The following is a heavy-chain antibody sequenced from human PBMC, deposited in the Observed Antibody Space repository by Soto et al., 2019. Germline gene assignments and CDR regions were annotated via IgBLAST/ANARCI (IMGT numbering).Heavy chain of an antibody. D-gene: IGHD6-19*01. CDR1: GFSFSSYG. V-gene: IGHV3-30*18. CDR2: ISYDGSNK. CDR3: ANDVYSSCPTGFDY. J-gene: IGHJ4*02. Sequence: QVQLVESGGGVVQPGRSLRLSCAASGFSFSSYGMHWVRQAPAKGMEWVAVISYDGSNKYYADSVKGRFTISRDNSKNTLYLQMNSQRAEDTAVYYCANDVYSSCPTGFDYWGQGTLVIVSS.